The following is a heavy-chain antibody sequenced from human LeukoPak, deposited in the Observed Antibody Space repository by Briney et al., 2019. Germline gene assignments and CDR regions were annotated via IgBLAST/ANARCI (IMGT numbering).Heavy chain of an antibody. J-gene: IGHJ4*02. Sequence: GGSLRLSCAASGFTFSDYYMSWIRQAPGKGLEWVSYISSSGSTMYYADSVKGRFTISRDNAKNSLYLQMNSLRAEDTAVYYCARDTAEADYFDYWGQGTLVTVSS. D-gene: IGHD6-25*01. CDR1: GFTFSDYY. CDR2: ISSSGSTM. CDR3: ARDTAEADYFDY. V-gene: IGHV3-11*04.